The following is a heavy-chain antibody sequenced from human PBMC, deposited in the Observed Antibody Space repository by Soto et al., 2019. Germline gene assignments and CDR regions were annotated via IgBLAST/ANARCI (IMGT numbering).Heavy chain of an antibody. D-gene: IGHD3-3*01. J-gene: IGHJ6*03. V-gene: IGHV1-46*01. Sequence: ASVKVSCKASGYTFTSYYMHWVRQAPGQGLEWMGIINPGGGSTNYAQTFQGRVTMTRDTSTSTAYMELSSLRSEDTAVYYCARNPADAIYYDFWSGGYYYMDVWGKGTTVTVSS. CDR2: INPGGGST. CDR3: ARNPADAIYYDFWSGGYYYMDV. CDR1: GYTFTSYY.